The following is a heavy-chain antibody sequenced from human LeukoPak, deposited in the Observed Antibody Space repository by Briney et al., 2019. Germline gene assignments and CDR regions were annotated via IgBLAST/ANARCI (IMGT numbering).Heavy chain of an antibody. CDR2: IYYSGST. Sequence: PSETLSLTCTVSGGSISSSSYYWGWIRQPPGKGLEWIGSIYYSGSTYYNPSLKSRVTMSVDTSKNQFSLKLSSVTAADTAVYYCARQKGYYFDYWGQGTLVTVSS. CDR3: ARQKGYYFDY. CDR1: GGSISSSSYY. V-gene: IGHV4-39*01. J-gene: IGHJ4*02.